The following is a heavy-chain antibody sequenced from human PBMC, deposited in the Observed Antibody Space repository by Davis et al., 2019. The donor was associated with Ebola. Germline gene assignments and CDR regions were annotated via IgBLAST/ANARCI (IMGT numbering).Heavy chain of an antibody. CDR2: INSGGSYI. CDR3: ATDPEGWLDFDY. D-gene: IGHD6-19*01. J-gene: IGHJ4*02. CDR1: GFTFSTYG. Sequence: GESLKIPCSASGFTFSTYGMTWVRQVPGKGLEWVSHINSGGSYISYTDSVKGRFIISRDDAKSTVYLQMNSLRDEDTAIYYCATDPEGWLDFDYWGQGTLVTVSS. V-gene: IGHV3-48*02.